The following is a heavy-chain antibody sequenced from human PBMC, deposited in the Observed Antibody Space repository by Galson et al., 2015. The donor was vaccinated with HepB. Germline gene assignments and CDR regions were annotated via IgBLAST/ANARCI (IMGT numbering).Heavy chain of an antibody. D-gene: IGHD1-26*01. CDR1: GGSINNYY. CDR3: ARGPGAATFEAFDI. V-gene: IGHV4-4*07. CDR2: IYFSGST. J-gene: IGHJ3*02. Sequence: ETLSLTCTVSGGSINNYYWSWIRQPAGKGLEYIGRIYFSGSTNYNPSLKSRVTVSLDTSKNQLSLKLTSVTAADTAVYYCARGPGAATFEAFDIWGQGKMVTVSS.